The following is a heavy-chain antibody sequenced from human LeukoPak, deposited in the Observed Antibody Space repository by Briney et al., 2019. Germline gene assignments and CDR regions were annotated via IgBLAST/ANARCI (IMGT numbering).Heavy chain of an antibody. J-gene: IGHJ4*02. V-gene: IGHV3-33*01. Sequence: GGSLRLSCAASGFTFSSYGMHWVRQAPGKGLEWVAVIWYDGSNKYYADSVKGRFTISRDNSKNTLYLQMNGLRAEDTAVYYCARGAGYSSSWFDYWGQGTLVTVSS. CDR1: GFTFSSYG. D-gene: IGHD6-13*01. CDR3: ARGAGYSSSWFDY. CDR2: IWYDGSNK.